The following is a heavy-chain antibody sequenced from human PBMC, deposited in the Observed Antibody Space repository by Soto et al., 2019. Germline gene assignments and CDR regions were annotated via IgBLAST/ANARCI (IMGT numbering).Heavy chain of an antibody. CDR3: ARDAPRWDYYDSSGYYSPVDY. J-gene: IGHJ4*02. Sequence: ASVKVSCKASGYTFTSYGISCVRQAPGQGLEWMGWISAYNGNTNYAQKLQGRVTMTTDTSTSTAYMELRSLRSDDTAVYYCARDAPRWDYYDSSGYYSPVDYWGQGTLVTVSS. D-gene: IGHD3-22*01. CDR1: GYTFTSYG. V-gene: IGHV1-18*04. CDR2: ISAYNGNT.